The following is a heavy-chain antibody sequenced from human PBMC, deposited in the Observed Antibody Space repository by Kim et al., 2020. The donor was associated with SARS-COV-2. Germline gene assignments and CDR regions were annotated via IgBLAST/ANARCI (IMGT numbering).Heavy chain of an antibody. D-gene: IGHD3-22*01. V-gene: IGHV4-34*01. CDR3: ARSGSLWYFDL. CDR2: T. Sequence: TNYNPSRKSRGTISVDTSKNQFSLKLSSVTAADTAVYYCARSGSLWYFDLWGRGTLVTVSS. J-gene: IGHJ2*01.